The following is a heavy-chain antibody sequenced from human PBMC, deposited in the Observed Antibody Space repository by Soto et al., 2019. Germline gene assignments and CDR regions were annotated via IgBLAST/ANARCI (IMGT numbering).Heavy chain of an antibody. J-gene: IGHJ6*02. CDR3: RSSTSCYDESCVDV. CDR1: GYSISGGNY. D-gene: IGHD2-2*01. Sequence: SETLSLTCAVSGYSISGGNYWAWIRQPPGRGLEWIGSLYHIGSTHYNTSLKSRVTISVDTSKNHFSLELSSVTAADTAIYYCRSSTSCYDESCVDVWGQGTMVTVSS. CDR2: LYHIGST. V-gene: IGHV4-38-2*01.